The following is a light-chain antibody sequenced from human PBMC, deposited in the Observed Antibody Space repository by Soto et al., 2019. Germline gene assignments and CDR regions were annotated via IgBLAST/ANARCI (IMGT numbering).Light chain of an antibody. CDR3: QQYNNWPPFT. CDR2: GAS. CDR1: QFVSSN. V-gene: IGKV3-15*01. Sequence: EIVMTQSPATLSVSPGERATLSCRASQFVSSNLAWYQQKPGQAPRLLIYGASTRATGIPAWFSGSGSGTEFTLTISSLQSEDFAVYYCQQYNNWPPFTFGPGTKVDIK. J-gene: IGKJ3*01.